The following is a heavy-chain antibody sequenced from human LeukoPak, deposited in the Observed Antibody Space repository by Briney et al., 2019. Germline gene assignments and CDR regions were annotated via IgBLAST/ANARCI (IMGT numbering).Heavy chain of an antibody. CDR1: GGSISSYY. CDR3: ARANKLVVPSDY. CDR2: IYYSGST. V-gene: IGHV4-59*01. Sequence: SETLSLTCTVSGGSISSYYWSWIRQPPGKGLEWIGYIYYSGSTNYNPSLKSRVTISVDTSKNQFSLKLSSVTAADTAVYYCARANKLVVPSDYWGQGTLVTVSS. D-gene: IGHD3-22*01. J-gene: IGHJ4*02.